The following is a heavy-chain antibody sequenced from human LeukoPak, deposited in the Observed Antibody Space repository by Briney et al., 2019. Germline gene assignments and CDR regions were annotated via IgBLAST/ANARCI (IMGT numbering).Heavy chain of an antibody. D-gene: IGHD3-10*01. Sequence: GGSLRLSCAASGFTFSSSEMNWMRQAPGKGLEWLSSISGSSTSIYYADSVKGRFTISRDNVKNLLYLQMNSLRDEDTAVYYCDYHGDWGQGTLVTVSS. CDR2: ISGSSTSI. J-gene: IGHJ4*02. CDR1: GFTFSSSE. CDR3: DYHGD. V-gene: IGHV3-48*02.